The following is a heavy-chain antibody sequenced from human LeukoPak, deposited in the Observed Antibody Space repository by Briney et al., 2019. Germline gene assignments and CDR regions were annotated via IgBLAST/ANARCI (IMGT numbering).Heavy chain of an antibody. CDR3: AKDVVVVAATHLQH. J-gene: IGHJ1*01. CDR2: ISGSGGST. D-gene: IGHD2-15*01. V-gene: IGHV3-23*01. Sequence: GGSLRLSCAASGFTFSSYGMHWVRQAPGKGLEWVSAISGSGGSTYYADSVKGRFTISRDNSKNTLYLQMNSLRAEDTAVYYCAKDVVVVAATHLQHWGQGTLVTVSS. CDR1: GFTFSSYG.